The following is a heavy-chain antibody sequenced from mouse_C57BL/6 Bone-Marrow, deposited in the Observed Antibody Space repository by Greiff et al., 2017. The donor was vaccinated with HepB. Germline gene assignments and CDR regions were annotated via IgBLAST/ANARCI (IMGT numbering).Heavy chain of an antibody. D-gene: IGHD1-1*01. CDR1: GYSFTDYN. J-gene: IGHJ3*01. CDR3: AILRYYGSSYVGFAY. CDR2: INPNYGTT. Sequence: VQLKQSGPELVKPGASVKISCKASGYSFTDYNMNWVKQSNGKSLEWIGVINPNYGTTSYNQKFKGKATLTVDQSSSTAYMQLNNLTSEDSAVYYCAILRYYGSSYVGFAYWGQGTLVTVSA. V-gene: IGHV1-39*01.